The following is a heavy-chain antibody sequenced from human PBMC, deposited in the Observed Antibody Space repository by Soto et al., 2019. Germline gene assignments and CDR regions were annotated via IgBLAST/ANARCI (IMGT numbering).Heavy chain of an antibody. CDR3: ARDETRGSSGWDLHY. CDR1: GYTFTSYY. Sequence: QVQLVQSGAEVKKPGASVKVSCKASGYTFTSYYMHWVRQAPGQGLEWMGIINPSGGSTSYAQKFQGRVTMTRDTSTSTVYMELSSLRSEDTAVYYCARDETRGSSGWDLHYWGQGTLVTVSS. V-gene: IGHV1-46*01. D-gene: IGHD6-19*01. CDR2: INPSGGST. J-gene: IGHJ4*02.